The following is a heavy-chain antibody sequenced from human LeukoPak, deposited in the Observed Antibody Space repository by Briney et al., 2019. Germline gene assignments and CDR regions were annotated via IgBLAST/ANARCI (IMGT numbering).Heavy chain of an antibody. CDR2: IKSRTEGGTS. V-gene: IGHV3-15*01. CDR3: TGITAAFDY. Sequence: GGSLRLSCAASGFTFSSYWMTWVRQAPGKGLEWVGRIKSRTEGGTSDYAAPVKGRFTISRDESENTLYLQMNSLRGEDTAVYYCTGITAAFDYWGQGTLVTVSS. D-gene: IGHD6-13*01. CDR1: GFTFSSYW. J-gene: IGHJ4*02.